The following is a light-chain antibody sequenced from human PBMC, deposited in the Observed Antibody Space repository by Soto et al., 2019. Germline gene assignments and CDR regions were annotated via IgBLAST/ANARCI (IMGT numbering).Light chain of an antibody. CDR2: GAS. CDR1: QSVSSSY. J-gene: IGKJ5*01. Sequence: ILLTQSPGTLSLSPGERATLSCRASQSVSSSYLAWYQQKPGQAPRLLIYGASDRAPGIPDRFSGGGSGTDFSLTISRLDPEDFAVYYCQQYSSSPITFGQGTRLEIK. V-gene: IGKV3-20*01. CDR3: QQYSSSPIT.